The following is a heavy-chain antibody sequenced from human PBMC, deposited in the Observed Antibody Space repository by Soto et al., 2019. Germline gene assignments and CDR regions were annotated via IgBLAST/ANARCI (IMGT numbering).Heavy chain of an antibody. J-gene: IGHJ6*03. Sequence: GGSLRLSCAASGFTFISYGMHWVRQAPGKGLEWVAVIWYDGSNKYYADSVKGRFTISRDNSKNTLYLQMNSLRAEDTAVYYCARGANDYTKTYYYYYMDVWGKGTTVTVSS. V-gene: IGHV3-33*01. CDR1: GFTFISYG. CDR2: IWYDGSNK. D-gene: IGHD4-4*01. CDR3: ARGANDYTKTYYYYYMDV.